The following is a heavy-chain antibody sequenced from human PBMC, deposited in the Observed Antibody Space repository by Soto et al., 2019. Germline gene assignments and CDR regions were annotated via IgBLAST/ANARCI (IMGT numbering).Heavy chain of an antibody. Sequence: QVQLVQSGAEVKKPGASVKVSCNPSGYAFTSYTMHWVRQAPGQGLEWRGWINADNGDSKYSQKLQGRVTITRDTAASIAYMELSSLRSEDTAVYYCARGPGSGLRVEPGIFEYWGQGTLVTVSS. CDR1: GYAFTSYT. J-gene: IGHJ4*02. CDR2: INADNGDS. D-gene: IGHD1-26*01. CDR3: ARGPGSGLRVEPGIFEY. V-gene: IGHV1-3*01.